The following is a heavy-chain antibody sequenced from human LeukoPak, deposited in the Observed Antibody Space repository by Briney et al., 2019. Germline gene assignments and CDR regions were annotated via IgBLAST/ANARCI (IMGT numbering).Heavy chain of an antibody. Sequence: GASVKVSCKASGGTFSSYAISWVRQAPGQGLEWMGRIIPILGIANYAQKFQGRVTITADKSTSTAYMELSSLRSEDTAVYYCARDSGYYYDSSGYADAFDIWGQGTMVTVSS. D-gene: IGHD3-22*01. J-gene: IGHJ3*02. CDR2: IIPILGIA. CDR1: GGTFSSYA. V-gene: IGHV1-69*04. CDR3: ARDSGYYYDSSGYADAFDI.